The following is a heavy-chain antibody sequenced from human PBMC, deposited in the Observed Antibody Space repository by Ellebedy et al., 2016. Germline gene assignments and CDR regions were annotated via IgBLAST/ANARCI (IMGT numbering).Heavy chain of an antibody. V-gene: IGHV4-39*07. CDR2: INHSGST. D-gene: IGHD3-10*01. CDR3: ARSITMVRGAYGWYMDV. CDR1: GCSISSSSYY. J-gene: IGHJ6*03. Sequence: GSLRLSXTVSGCSISSSSYYSSCLRQPRGKGLEWIGEINHSGSTNYNPSLKSRVTISVDTSKNQFSLKLSSVTAADTAVYYCARSITMVRGAYGWYMDVWGKGTTVTVSS.